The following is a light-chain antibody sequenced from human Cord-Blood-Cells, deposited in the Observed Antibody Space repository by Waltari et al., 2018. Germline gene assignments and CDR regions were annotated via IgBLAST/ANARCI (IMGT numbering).Light chain of an antibody. CDR3: CSYAGSYTYV. CDR2: EVS. J-gene: IGLJ1*01. CDR1: SSDVGGFNS. V-gene: IGLV2-11*01. Sequence: QSALTQPRSVSGSPGQSVTIPCPGTSSDVGGFNSVPWYQQHPGKAPKLMIYEVSKRPSGVPDRFSGSKSGNTASLTISGLQAEDEADYYCCSYAGSYTYVFGTGTKVTVL.